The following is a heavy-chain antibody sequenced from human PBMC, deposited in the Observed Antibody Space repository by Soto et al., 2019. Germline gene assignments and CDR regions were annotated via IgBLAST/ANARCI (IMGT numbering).Heavy chain of an antibody. V-gene: IGHV4-31*03. Sequence: QVQLQESGPGLVKPSQTLSLTCTVSGGSISSGGTGSYWTWIRQLPGKGLEWIGYSYYTGKTYYNPSLKSRPTISIDTSENQFSLKLTSVTAADTAVYFCASGHDAYKVRYWGQGTLVTVSS. D-gene: IGHD1-1*01. CDR2: SYYTGKT. J-gene: IGHJ4*02. CDR3: ASGHDAYKVRY. CDR1: GGSISSGGTGSY.